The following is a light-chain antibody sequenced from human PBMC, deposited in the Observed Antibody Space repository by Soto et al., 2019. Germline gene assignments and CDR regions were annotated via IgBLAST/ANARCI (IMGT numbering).Light chain of an antibody. Sequence: EILMTQSPATLSVSPGERATLSCRASQSVASNLAWYQQKPGQAPRLLIYGATTRATGIPARFSGSGSGTEFTLIISSLQSEEFAVYYCQQYDYWPETFGQGSKVEIK. V-gene: IGKV3-15*01. CDR3: QQYDYWPET. CDR1: QSVASN. CDR2: GAT. J-gene: IGKJ1*01.